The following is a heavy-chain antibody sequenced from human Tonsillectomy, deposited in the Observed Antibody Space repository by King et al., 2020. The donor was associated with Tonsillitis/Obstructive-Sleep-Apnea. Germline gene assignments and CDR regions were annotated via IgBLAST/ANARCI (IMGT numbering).Heavy chain of an antibody. V-gene: IGHV3-48*03. CDR2: ISSSGSTI. Sequence: VQLVESGGGLVQPGGSLRLSCAASGFTFSSYEMSWVRQAPGKGLEWVSYISSSGSTIYYADSVKGRFTISRDNAKNSLYLQMNSLRAEDTAVYYCARDLGVQLWADDYWGQGTLVTVSS. CDR3: ARDLGVQLWADDY. CDR1: GFTFSSYE. J-gene: IGHJ4*02. D-gene: IGHD5-18*01.